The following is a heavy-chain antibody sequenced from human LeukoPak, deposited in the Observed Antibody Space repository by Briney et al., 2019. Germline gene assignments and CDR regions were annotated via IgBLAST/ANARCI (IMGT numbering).Heavy chain of an antibody. Sequence: ASVKVSCKASAYTFTGYYMHWVRQAPGQGLEWMGWINPNSGGTNYAQKFQGRVTMTRDTSISTAYMELSRLRSDDTAVYYCAKSITGTNPYPFDYWGQGTLVTVSS. CDR1: AYTFTGYY. V-gene: IGHV1-2*02. D-gene: IGHD1-20*01. J-gene: IGHJ4*02. CDR2: INPNSGGT. CDR3: AKSITGTNPYPFDY.